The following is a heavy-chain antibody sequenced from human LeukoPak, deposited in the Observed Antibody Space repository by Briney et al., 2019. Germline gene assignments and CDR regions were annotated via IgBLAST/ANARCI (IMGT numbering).Heavy chain of an antibody. CDR3: ARLYDSSGYPSFDY. CDR2: IYTSGST. J-gene: IGHJ4*02. Sequence: PSETLSLTCTVSGGSISSYYWSWIRQPPGKGLEWIGYIYTSGSTNYNPSLKSRVTISVDTSKNQFSLKPSSVTAADTAVYYCARLYDSSGYPSFDYWGQGTLVTVSS. CDR1: GGSISSYY. V-gene: IGHV4-4*09. D-gene: IGHD3-22*01.